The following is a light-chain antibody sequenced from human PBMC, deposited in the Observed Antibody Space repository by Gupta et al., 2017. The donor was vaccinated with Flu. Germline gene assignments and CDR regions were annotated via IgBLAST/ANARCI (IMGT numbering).Light chain of an antibody. CDR1: NIGSKS. V-gene: IGLV3-21*02. CDR3: QVWDSSSDHWV. J-gene: IGLJ3*02. CDR2: DDS. Sequence: SYVLTQPSSLSVAPGQTARITCRGNNIGSKSVHCYQQKPGQAPLLVVYDDSYRPSGIPERFSGSNNGNKATLTISRVEAGDEDDYYCQVWDSSSDHWVFGGGTKLTVL.